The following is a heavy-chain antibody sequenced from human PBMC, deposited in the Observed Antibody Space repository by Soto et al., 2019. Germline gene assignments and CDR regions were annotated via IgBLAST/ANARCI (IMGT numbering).Heavy chain of an antibody. V-gene: IGHV3-30*18. J-gene: IGHJ4*02. CDR1: GFTFSSYG. CDR3: AKDARYGSGPINLDY. CDR2: ISYDGSNK. Sequence: GGSLRLSCAASGFTFSSYGMHWVRQAPGKGLEWVAVISYDGSNKYYADSVKGRFTISRDNSKNTLYLQMNSLRAEDTAVYYCAKDARYGSGPINLDYWGQGTLVTVSS. D-gene: IGHD3-10*01.